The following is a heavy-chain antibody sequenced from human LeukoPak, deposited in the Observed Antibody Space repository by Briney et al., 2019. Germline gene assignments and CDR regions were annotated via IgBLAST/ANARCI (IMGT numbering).Heavy chain of an antibody. V-gene: IGHV1-69*01. CDR1: GGTFSSYA. J-gene: IGHJ5*02. CDR3: ARDAGYCSSTSCYSWFDP. CDR2: NIPIFGTA. D-gene: IGHD2-2*01. Sequence: SVKVSCKASGGTFSSYAISWVRQAPGQGLEWMGGNIPIFGTANYAQKFQGRVTITADESTSTAYMELSSLRSEDTAVYYCARDAGYCSSTSCYSWFDPWGQGTLVTVSS.